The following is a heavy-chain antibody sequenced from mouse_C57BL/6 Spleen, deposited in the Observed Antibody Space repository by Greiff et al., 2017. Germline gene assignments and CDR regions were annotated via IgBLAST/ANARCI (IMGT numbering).Heavy chain of an antibody. D-gene: IGHD2-3*01. V-gene: IGHV1-26*01. J-gene: IGHJ3*01. CDR2: INPNNGGT. CDR1: GYTFTDYY. CDR3: ARDGYYVTY. Sequence: EVKLQQSGPELVKPGASVKISCKASGYTFTDYYMNWVKQSHGKSLEWIGDINPNNGGTSYNQKFKGKATLTVDKSSSTAYMELRSLTSEDSAVYYCARDGYYVTYWGQGTLVTVSA.